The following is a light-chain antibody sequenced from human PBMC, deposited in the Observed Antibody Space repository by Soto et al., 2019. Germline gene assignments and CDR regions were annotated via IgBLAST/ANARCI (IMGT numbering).Light chain of an antibody. V-gene: IGLV2-8*01. CDR1: TGAVGGYNY. Sequence: QSALTQPPSASGSPGQSVTFSCPGTTGAVGGYNYVSWNQQHPGKAPKFRIYDVNKRPSGVPDRFSGSKSGNTASLTVSGLQAEDEADYYCSSHAGSNTPVVFGTGTKLTVL. CDR3: SSHAGSNTPVV. J-gene: IGLJ1*01. CDR2: DVN.